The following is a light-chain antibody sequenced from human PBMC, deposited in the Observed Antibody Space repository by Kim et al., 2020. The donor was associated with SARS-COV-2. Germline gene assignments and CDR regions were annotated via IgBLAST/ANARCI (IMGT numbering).Light chain of an antibody. Sequence: SVSLSPGQTASITCSGDKLGDKYACWYQQKPGQSPVLVIYQDSKRPSGIPERFSGSNSGNTATLTISGTQAMDEADYYCQAWDIWVFGGGTKLTVL. CDR3: QAWDIWV. V-gene: IGLV3-1*01. CDR2: QDS. J-gene: IGLJ3*02. CDR1: KLGDKY.